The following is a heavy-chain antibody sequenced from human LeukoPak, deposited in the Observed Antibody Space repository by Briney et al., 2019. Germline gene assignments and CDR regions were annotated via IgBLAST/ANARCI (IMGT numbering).Heavy chain of an antibody. CDR3: ARRGDYYDSSGYPIKGQFDY. CDR2: MYYSGNT. V-gene: IGHV4-39*01. D-gene: IGHD3-22*01. J-gene: IGHJ4*02. Sequence: PSETLSLTCTVSGGSISSSSYYWGWIRQPPGKGLEWIGSMYYSGNTYYNPSLKSRVTISVDTSKNQFSLKLSSLTAADTAVYYCARRGDYYDSSGYPIKGQFDYWGQGTLVTVSS. CDR1: GGSISSSSYY.